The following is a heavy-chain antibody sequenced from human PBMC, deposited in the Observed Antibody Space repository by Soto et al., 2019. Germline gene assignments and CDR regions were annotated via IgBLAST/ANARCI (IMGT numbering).Heavy chain of an antibody. D-gene: IGHD2-2*01. CDR3: AGESPVVPGAMDV. CDR2: IYSGDST. V-gene: IGHV3-53*01. Sequence: GGSLRLSCAAYGFTVSSNYMSWVRQAPGKGLEWVSVIYSGDSTYYADSVKGRFTISRDNSKNTLYLQMSSLRVEDTAVYYCAGESPVVPGAMDVWGQGTTVTVSS. CDR1: GFTVSSNY. J-gene: IGHJ6*02.